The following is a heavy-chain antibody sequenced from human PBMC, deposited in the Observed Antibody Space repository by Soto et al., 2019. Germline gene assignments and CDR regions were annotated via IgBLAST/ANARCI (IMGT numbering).Heavy chain of an antibody. CDR1: GFTFSSYA. J-gene: IGHJ4*02. Sequence: GGSLRLSCAASGFTFSSYAMHWVRQAPGKGLEWVAAISYDGSNKYYADSVKGRFTISRDNSKNTLYLQMNSLRAEDTAVYYCARDRYSGSYQYYFDYWGQGTLVTVSS. CDR2: ISYDGSNK. CDR3: ARDRYSGSYQYYFDY. V-gene: IGHV3-30-3*01. D-gene: IGHD1-26*01.